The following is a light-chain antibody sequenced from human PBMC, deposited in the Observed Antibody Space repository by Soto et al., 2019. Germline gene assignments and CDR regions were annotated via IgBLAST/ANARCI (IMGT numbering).Light chain of an antibody. Sequence: DIQMTQSPSTLSASVGDRVTITCRASQSISSWLAWYQQKPGKAPKLLIYDAPSLESGVPSRFSGSGSGTEFTLTISSLQPDDFATYYCQQYNSYSPWTVGQGTKVEIK. V-gene: IGKV1-5*01. CDR1: QSISSW. CDR2: DAP. J-gene: IGKJ1*01. CDR3: QQYNSYSPWT.